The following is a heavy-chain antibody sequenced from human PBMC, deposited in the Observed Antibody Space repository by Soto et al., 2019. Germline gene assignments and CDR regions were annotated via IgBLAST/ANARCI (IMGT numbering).Heavy chain of an antibody. Sequence: GESLKISCKSSGYSVTNYWIGWVRQMPGKGLEWMGIIYPGDSDTRYSPSFQGQVTISADKSISTAYLQWSSLKASDTAMYYCARHIVAVAGTYHYYYGLDIWAQGTTVTVSS. V-gene: IGHV5-51*01. CDR2: IYPGDSDT. CDR1: GYSVTNYW. J-gene: IGHJ6*02. D-gene: IGHD6-19*01. CDR3: ARHIVAVAGTYHYYYGLDI.